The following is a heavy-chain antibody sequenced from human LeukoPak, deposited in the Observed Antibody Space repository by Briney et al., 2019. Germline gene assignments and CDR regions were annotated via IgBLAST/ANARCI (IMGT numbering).Heavy chain of an antibody. Sequence: ASVKVSCKASGYTFTGYYMHWVRQAPGQGLEWMGWINPNSGGTNYAQKFQGRVTMTRDTSISTAYMELSRLRSDDTAVYYCARSPVATDEAFDYWGQGTLVTVSS. V-gene: IGHV1-2*02. D-gene: IGHD5-12*01. CDR1: GYTFTGYY. J-gene: IGHJ4*02. CDR2: INPNSGGT. CDR3: ARSPVATDEAFDY.